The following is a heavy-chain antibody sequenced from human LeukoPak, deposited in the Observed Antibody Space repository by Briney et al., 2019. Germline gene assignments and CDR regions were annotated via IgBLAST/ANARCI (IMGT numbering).Heavy chain of an antibody. V-gene: IGHV3-30*04. J-gene: IGHJ4*02. D-gene: IGHD5-18*01. CDR1: GFTFNIYA. CDR3: ARGYSIDY. CDR2: LAYDGTNQ. Sequence: PGGSLRLSCVTSGFTFNIYAMHWVRHAPGKGLEWVALLAYDGTNQYYADSVKGRFTISRDNSKNTVDLQMNSLRPEDAAVYYCARGYSIDYWGQGTLVTVSS.